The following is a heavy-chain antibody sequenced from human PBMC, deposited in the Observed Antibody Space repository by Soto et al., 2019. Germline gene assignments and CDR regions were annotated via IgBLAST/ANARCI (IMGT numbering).Heavy chain of an antibody. D-gene: IGHD4-17*01. Sequence: SETLSLTFAFYVISLSGYYCSWIRQNTGKGLEWIGEINHSGSTNYNPSLKSRVTISVDTSKNQFSLKLSSVTAADTAVYYCATTRTSDYRTIYYFDYWGQGTLVTVSS. CDR1: VISLSGYY. CDR3: ATTRTSDYRTIYYFDY. V-gene: IGHV4-34*01. CDR2: INHSGST. J-gene: IGHJ4*02.